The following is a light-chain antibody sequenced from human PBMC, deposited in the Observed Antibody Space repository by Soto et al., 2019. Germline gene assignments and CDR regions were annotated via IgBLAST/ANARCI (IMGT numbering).Light chain of an antibody. Sequence: DIQMTQSPSSVSASVGDRVTITCRASPDISTSLAWYRQTPGKAPPLLIRGASTLYSGVPSRFSGSVSGTYFTLTISSMQPEDFATYFCQQNSVYPRTFGQGTK. CDR2: GAS. V-gene: IGKV1-12*01. CDR3: QQNSVYPRT. J-gene: IGKJ1*01. CDR1: PDISTS.